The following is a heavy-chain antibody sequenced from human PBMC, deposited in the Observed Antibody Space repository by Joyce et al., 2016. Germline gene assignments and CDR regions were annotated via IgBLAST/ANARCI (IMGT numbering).Heavy chain of an antibody. CDR2: IGTAGDP. J-gene: IGHJ3*02. Sequence: EVQLVEAGGALVQPGGSLRPSCAASGFTFSAYEIHWVRQTTGKGLEWVSAIGTAGDPYYAGSVKCRFTISRENAKSSLFLQMNSLRAEDTAVYYCARERGGGMSAFDIWGQGTMVTVSS. CDR1: GFTFSAYE. D-gene: IGHD3-16*01. V-gene: IGHV3-13*05. CDR3: ARERGGGMSAFDI.